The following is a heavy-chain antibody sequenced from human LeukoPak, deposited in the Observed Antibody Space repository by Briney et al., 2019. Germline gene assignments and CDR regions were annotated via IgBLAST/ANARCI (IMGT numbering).Heavy chain of an antibody. CDR1: GFTFSSYS. V-gene: IGHV3-21*01. CDR2: ISSSSSYI. D-gene: IGHD3-22*01. CDR3: ARDLISDYYDSSGYYGPFDY. Sequence: GGSLRLSCAASGFTFSSYSMNWVRQTPGKGLEWVSSISSSSSYIYYADSVEGRFTISRDNAKNSLYLQMNSLRAEDTAVYYCARDLISDYYDSSGYYGPFDYWGQGTLVTVSS. J-gene: IGHJ4*02.